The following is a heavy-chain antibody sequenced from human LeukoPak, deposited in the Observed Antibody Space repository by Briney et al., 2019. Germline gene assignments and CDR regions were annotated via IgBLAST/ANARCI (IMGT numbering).Heavy chain of an antibody. CDR3: AREVNYSDY. CDR2: IWYDGSNK. CDR1: GFTFSNFG. J-gene: IGHJ4*02. V-gene: IGHV3-33*08. Sequence: GGSLRLSCVASGFTFSNFGMHWVRQAPGKGLEWVAVIWYDGSNKYYADSVKGRFTISRDNSKNTLYLQMNSLRAEDTAVYYCAREVNYSDYWGQGTLVTVSS.